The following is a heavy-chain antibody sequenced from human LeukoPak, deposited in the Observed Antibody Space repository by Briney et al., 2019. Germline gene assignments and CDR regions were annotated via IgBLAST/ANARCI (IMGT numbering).Heavy chain of an antibody. D-gene: IGHD3-16*01. Sequence: PGGSPRLSCAASGFTFSDYYMSWMRQAPGKGLEWLSYISGSSTYTNYADSVKGRFTISRDNAKNSVYLQMNSLRAEDTAVYYCARDDIRFPGKWGQGTLVAVSS. CDR1: GFTFSDYY. CDR3: ARDDIRFPGK. J-gene: IGHJ4*02. CDR2: ISGSSTYT. V-gene: IGHV3-11*05.